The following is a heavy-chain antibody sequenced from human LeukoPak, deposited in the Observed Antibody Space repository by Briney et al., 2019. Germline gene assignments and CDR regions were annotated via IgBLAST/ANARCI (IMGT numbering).Heavy chain of an antibody. Sequence: PSETLSLTCTVSGGSISSYYWSWIRQPPGEGLEWIGYIYYSGSTNYNPSLKSRVTISVDTSKNQFSLKLSSVTAADTAVYYCARHSSGYYFDYWGQGTLVTVSS. CDR1: GGSISSYY. J-gene: IGHJ4*02. D-gene: IGHD3-22*01. CDR2: IYYSGST. V-gene: IGHV4-59*08. CDR3: ARHSSGYYFDY.